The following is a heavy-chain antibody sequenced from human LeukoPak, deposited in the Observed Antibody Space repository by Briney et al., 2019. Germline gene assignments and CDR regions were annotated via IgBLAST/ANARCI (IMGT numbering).Heavy chain of an antibody. V-gene: IGHV4-59*04. CDR1: GGPISSYY. CDR3: ATTPPDCSGGSCYSGNWFDP. D-gene: IGHD2-15*01. J-gene: IGHJ5*02. Sequence: PSETLSLTCTVSGGPISSYYWSWIRQPPGKGLEWIGFVYHSGNTYYSPSLKSRVSISLDRSKNHFSLKLSSVTAADTAVYYCATTPPDCSGGSCYSGNWFDPWGQGTLVTVSS. CDR2: VYHSGNT.